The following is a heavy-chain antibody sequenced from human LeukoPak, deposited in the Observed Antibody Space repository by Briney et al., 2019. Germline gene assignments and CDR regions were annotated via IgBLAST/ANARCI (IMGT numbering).Heavy chain of an antibody. J-gene: IGHJ4*02. Sequence: PGGSLKLSCAASGFTFSASAVHWVRRASGKGLEWVGRIRSKADTYTTSYAASVKGRFTISRDDSKNTAFLQLNSLKTEDTAVYCCTREYSSGWPFDFWGQGTLVTVSS. V-gene: IGHV3-73*01. CDR2: IRSKADTYTT. D-gene: IGHD6-19*01. CDR1: GFTFSASA. CDR3: TREYSSGWPFDF.